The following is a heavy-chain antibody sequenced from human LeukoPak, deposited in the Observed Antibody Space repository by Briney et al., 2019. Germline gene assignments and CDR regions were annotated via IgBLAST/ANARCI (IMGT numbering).Heavy chain of an antibody. J-gene: IGHJ6*03. Sequence: GGSLRLSCAASGFTFSSYSMSWVRQAPGKGLEWVSAISSSRSYIYYADSVKGRFTISRDNAKNSLYLQRNSLRAEDTAVYYCARVVSVAWSERRPGYYYMDVWGKGTTVTVSS. CDR3: ARVVSVAWSERRPGYYYMDV. D-gene: IGHD6-19*01. V-gene: IGHV3-21*01. CDR2: ISSSRSYI. CDR1: GFTFSSYS.